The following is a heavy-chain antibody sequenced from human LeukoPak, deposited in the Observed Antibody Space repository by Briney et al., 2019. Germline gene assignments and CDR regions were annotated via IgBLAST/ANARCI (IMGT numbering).Heavy chain of an antibody. CDR3: ARSTGTTMFIDY. D-gene: IGHD3-10*02. J-gene: IGHJ4*02. CDR1: GGSISPYY. CDR2: IYYSGNT. V-gene: IGHV4-59*01. Sequence: SETLSLTCTVSGGSISPYYWSWIRQPPGKGLEWLGYIYYSGNTDYNPSLKSRVAISVDTSKNQFSLKLSSVTAADTAIYYCARSTGTTMFIDYWGQGTLVTVSS.